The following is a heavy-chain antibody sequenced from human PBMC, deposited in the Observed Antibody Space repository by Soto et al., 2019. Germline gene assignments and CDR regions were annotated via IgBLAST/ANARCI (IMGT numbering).Heavy chain of an antibody. CDR3: ARDIRCSSTSCYANNWFDP. J-gene: IGHJ5*02. CDR1: GFTFSSYE. V-gene: IGHV3-48*03. CDR2: ISSSGSTI. D-gene: IGHD2-2*01. Sequence: EVQLVESGGGLVQPGGSLRLSCAASGFTFSSYEMNWVRQAPGKGLEWVSYISSSGSTIYYADTVKGRFTISRDNAKNSLYLQMNSPRAEDTAVYYCARDIRCSSTSCYANNWFDPWGQGTLVTVSS.